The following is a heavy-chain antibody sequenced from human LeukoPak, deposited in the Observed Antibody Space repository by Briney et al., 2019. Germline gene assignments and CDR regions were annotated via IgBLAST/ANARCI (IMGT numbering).Heavy chain of an antibody. CDR1: GFTVSSNY. CDR2: IKPDGSAQ. J-gene: IGHJ4*02. V-gene: IGHV3-7*04. D-gene: IGHD4-17*01. CDR3: ARDYGDSY. Sequence: GGSLRLSCAASGFTVSSNYMSWVRQAPGKGLEWVANIKPDGSAQYYVDSVKGRFTISRDNAKNSVYLQMNSLRAEDTAVYYCARDYGDSYWGQGALVTVSS.